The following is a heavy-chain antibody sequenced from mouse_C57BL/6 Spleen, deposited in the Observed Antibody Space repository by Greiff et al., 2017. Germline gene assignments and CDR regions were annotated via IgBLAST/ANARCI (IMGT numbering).Heavy chain of an antibody. CDR3: ERLGPGYAMDY. J-gene: IGHJ4*01. CDR2: ISSGSSTI. Sequence: EVQRVESGGGLVKPGGSLKLSCAASGFTFSDYGMHWVRQAPEKGLEWVAYISSGSSTIYYADTVKGRFTFSRDNAKNTLFRQMTSLRSEDTALYYCERLGPGYAMDYWGQGTSVTVSS. D-gene: IGHD4-1*01. V-gene: IGHV5-17*01. CDR1: GFTFSDYG.